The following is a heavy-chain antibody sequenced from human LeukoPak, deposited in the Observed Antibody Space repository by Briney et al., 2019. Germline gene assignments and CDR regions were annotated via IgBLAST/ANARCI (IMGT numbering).Heavy chain of an antibody. D-gene: IGHD6-19*01. V-gene: IGHV4-34*01. CDR1: GGSFSGYY. CDR3: ARLTGRIAVAGTAGYDY. CDR2: INHSGST. Sequence: PSETLSLTCAVYGGSFSGYYWSWIRQPPGKGLEWIGEINHSGSTNYNPSLKSRVTISVDTSKNQFSLKLSSVTAADTAVYYCARLTGRIAVAGTAGYDYWGQGTLATVSS. J-gene: IGHJ4*02.